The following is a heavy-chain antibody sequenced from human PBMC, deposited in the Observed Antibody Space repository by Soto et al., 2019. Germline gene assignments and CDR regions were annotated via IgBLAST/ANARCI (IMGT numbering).Heavy chain of an antibody. CDR1: GFTFSDYY. Sequence: PGGSLRLSCAASGFTFSDYYMSWLRQAPGKGLEWVSYISGSGDIIYYADSVKGRFTISRDNAKNSLYLQMNSLRAEDTAVFYCARGGTKPLYYWGQGTLVTVSS. CDR3: ARGGTKPLYY. D-gene: IGHD3-16*01. V-gene: IGHV3-11*01. J-gene: IGHJ4*02. CDR2: ISGSGDII.